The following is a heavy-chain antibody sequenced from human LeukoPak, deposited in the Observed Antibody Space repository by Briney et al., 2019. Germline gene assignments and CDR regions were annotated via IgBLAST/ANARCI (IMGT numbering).Heavy chain of an antibody. D-gene: IGHD5-18*01. Sequence: ASVKVSCKFSGYTLTELSMHWVRQAPGKGLEWMGGFDPEDGETIYAQKFQGRVTMTEDTSTDTAYMELSSLRSVDTAVYYCATVGGIQHSYYFDYWGQGTLVTVSS. J-gene: IGHJ4*02. CDR3: ATVGGIQHSYYFDY. V-gene: IGHV1-24*01. CDR2: FDPEDGET. CDR1: GYTLTELS.